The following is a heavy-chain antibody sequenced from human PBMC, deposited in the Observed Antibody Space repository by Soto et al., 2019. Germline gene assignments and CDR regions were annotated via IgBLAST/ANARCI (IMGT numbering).Heavy chain of an antibody. J-gene: IGHJ6*02. CDR1: GFTFSSYA. CDR2: ISDDARKK. Sequence: GGSLRLSCAASGFTFSSYAMHWVRQAPGKGLESVSVISDDARKKFPEVSVGGRFTIPRDDSKNTRYLQRSSLRAEDTAVYYCARDFEKFGVVSSDGMDVWGQGTTVTVSS. V-gene: IGHV3-30-3*01. D-gene: IGHD3-3*01. CDR3: ARDFEKFGVVSSDGMDV.